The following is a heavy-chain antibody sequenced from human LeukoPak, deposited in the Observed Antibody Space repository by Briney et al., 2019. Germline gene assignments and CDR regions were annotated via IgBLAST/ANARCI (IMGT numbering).Heavy chain of an antibody. J-gene: IGHJ4*01. CDR2: IYYSGST. D-gene: IGHD4-23*01. V-gene: IGHV4-39*01. CDR1: GGSISSSGYY. CDR3: ARTDGIGNYDC. Sequence: SETLSLTCTVSGGSISSSGYYWGWIRQPPGKGLEWIGSIYYSGSTYYNPSLKSRVTISVDTSNNQFSLKLSSVTAADTAVYYCARTDGIGNYDCWGHGTLVTVSS.